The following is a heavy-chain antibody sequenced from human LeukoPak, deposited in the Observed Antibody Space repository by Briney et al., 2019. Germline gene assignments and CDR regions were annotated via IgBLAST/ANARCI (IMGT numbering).Heavy chain of an antibody. Sequence: SGTLSLTCTVSGGSISSYYWSWVRQPPGKGLEWIGYIYYSGSTNYNPSLKSRVTISVDTSKNQFSLKLSSVTAADTAVYYCARGSWYWDYWGQGTLVTVSS. J-gene: IGHJ4*02. CDR3: ARGSWYWDY. CDR2: IYYSGST. V-gene: IGHV4-59*01. D-gene: IGHD6-13*01. CDR1: GGSISSYY.